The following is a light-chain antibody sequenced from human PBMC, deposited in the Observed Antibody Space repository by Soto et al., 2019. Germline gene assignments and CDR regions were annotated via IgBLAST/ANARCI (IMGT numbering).Light chain of an antibody. CDR2: EVS. Sequence: QSVLTQPASVSGSPGQSITISCTGTSNDVGGYNLVSWFQQHPGKAPKLMISEVSKRPSGVSNRFSGSKSANTASLTISGLQAEDEADYYCCSHVGGSSPQWVFGGGTKLTVL. CDR1: SNDVGGYNL. V-gene: IGLV2-23*02. J-gene: IGLJ3*02. CDR3: CSHVGGSSPQWV.